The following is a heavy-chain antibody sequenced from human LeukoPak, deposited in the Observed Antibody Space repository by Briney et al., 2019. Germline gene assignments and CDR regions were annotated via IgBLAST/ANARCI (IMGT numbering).Heavy chain of an antibody. CDR1: GYTFTGYY. D-gene: IGHD3-22*01. CDR2: INPNSGGT. V-gene: IGHV1-2*06. CDR3: AREGYYYDSSGGDAFDI. Sequence: ASVKVSCKASGYTFTGYYMHWVRQAPGQGLEWMGRINPNSGGTNYAQKFQGRVTMTRDTSISTAYMELSRLRSDDTAVCYCAREGYYYDSSGGDAFDIWGQGTMVTVSS. J-gene: IGHJ3*02.